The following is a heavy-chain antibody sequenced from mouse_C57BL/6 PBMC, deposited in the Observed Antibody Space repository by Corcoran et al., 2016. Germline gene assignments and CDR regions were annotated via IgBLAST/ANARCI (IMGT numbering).Heavy chain of an antibody. J-gene: IGHJ1*03. CDR2: IYPGSGNT. D-gene: IGHD1-1*01. CDR1: GYTFTDYY. V-gene: IGHV1-76*01. Sequence: QVQLQQSGPELVKPGASVKISCKASGYTFTDYYINWVKQRPGQGLEWIARIYPGSGNTYYNEKFKGKATLTAEKSSSTAYMQLSSLTSEDSAVYFCARDYGSSYWYFDVWGTGTTVTVSS. CDR3: ARDYGSSYWYFDV.